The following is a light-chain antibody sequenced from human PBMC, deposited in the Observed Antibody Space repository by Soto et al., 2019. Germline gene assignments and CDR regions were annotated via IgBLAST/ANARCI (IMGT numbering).Light chain of an antibody. CDR2: DPS. CDR1: QSISSW. Sequence: DIQMTQSPSTLSASVGDRVTITCRASQSISSWLAWYQQKPGKAPKLLIYDPSSLESGVPSRFSGSGSGTEFTLTISSLQPDYFSTYYCQQYNSYLFTFGPGTKVDIK. J-gene: IGKJ3*01. CDR3: QQYNSYLFT. V-gene: IGKV1-5*01.